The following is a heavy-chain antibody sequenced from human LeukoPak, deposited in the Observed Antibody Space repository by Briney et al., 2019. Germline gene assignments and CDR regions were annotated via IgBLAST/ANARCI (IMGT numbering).Heavy chain of an antibody. D-gene: IGHD3-9*01. CDR3: ARGDVDWGGYFDY. CDR1: GFTFTDYY. CDR2: INPNSGGT. V-gene: IGHV1-2*02. J-gene: IGHJ4*02. Sequence: ASVKVSCKASGFTFTDYYIYWVRQAPGQGLEWMGWINPNSGGTNYAQKFQGRVTMTRDTSISTAYVELNSLRSDDTAVYYCARGDVDWGGYFDYWGQGALVTVSS.